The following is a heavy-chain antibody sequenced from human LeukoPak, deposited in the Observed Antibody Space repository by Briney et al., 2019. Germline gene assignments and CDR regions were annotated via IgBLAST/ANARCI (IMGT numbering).Heavy chain of an antibody. V-gene: IGHV3-30*02. CDR2: IRYDGSNK. J-gene: IGHJ4*02. CDR3: AKDPPYSSSWTTIDY. D-gene: IGHD6-13*01. CDR1: GFTFSSYG. Sequence: GGSLRLSCAASGFTFSSYGMHWVRQAPGKGLEWVAFIRYDGSNKYYADSVKGRFTISRDNSKNTLYLQMNSLRAEDTAVYYCAKDPPYSSSWTTIDYWGQGTLVTVSS.